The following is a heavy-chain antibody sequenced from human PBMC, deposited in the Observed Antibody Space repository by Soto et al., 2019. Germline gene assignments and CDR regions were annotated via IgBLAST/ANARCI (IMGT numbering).Heavy chain of an antibody. D-gene: IGHD2-2*01. CDR3: ARGISTTRYYYYYGMDV. V-gene: IGHV1-46*01. CDR2: INPSGGIT. J-gene: IGHJ6*02. Sequence: ASVKVSCKASGYTLTSYYLHWVRQAPGQGPEWTGIINPSGGITNDAQKFQDRVTMTSDTSTSTVYMELSSLRSEDTAVYYCARGISTTRYYYYYGMDVWGQGTTVTVSS. CDR1: GYTLTSYY.